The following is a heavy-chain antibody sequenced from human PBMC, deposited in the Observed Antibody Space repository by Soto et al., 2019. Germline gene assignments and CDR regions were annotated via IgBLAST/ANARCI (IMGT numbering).Heavy chain of an antibody. J-gene: IGHJ1*01. CDR1: GGTFSSYA. CDR3: AITNPGYWSGGSCFEYFQH. Sequence: QVQLVQSGAEVKKPGSSVKVSCKASGGTFSSYAISWVRQAPGQGLEWMGGIIPIFGTANYAQKFQGRVTITADESTSTADMELSSLRSEDTAVYYCAITNPGYWSGGSCFEYFQHWGQGTLVTVSS. CDR2: IIPIFGTA. V-gene: IGHV1-69*12. D-gene: IGHD2-15*01.